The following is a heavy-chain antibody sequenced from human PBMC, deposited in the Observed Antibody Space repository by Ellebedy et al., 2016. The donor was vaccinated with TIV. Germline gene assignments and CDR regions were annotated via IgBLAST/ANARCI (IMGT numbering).Heavy chain of an antibody. CDR2: ISAYNGNT. J-gene: IGHJ4*02. Sequence: AASVKVSCKASGYTFTSYGISWVRQAPGQGLEWMGGISAYNGNTNYAQKVQGRVTMTTDTSTSITYMELRSLRTDDTAVYYCARGRGYSSGGGHLDYWGQGTLVTVSS. V-gene: IGHV1-18*01. CDR3: ARGRGYSSGGGHLDY. CDR1: GYTFTSYG. D-gene: IGHD6-19*01.